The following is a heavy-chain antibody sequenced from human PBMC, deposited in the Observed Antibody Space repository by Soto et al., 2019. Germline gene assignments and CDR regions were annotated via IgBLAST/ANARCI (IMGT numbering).Heavy chain of an antibody. D-gene: IGHD2-8*01. CDR2: IHHSGST. V-gene: IGHV4-31*03. J-gene: IGHJ4*02. Sequence: QVQLQESGPGLVKPSQTLSLTCTDSSGSISNGDYYWSWIRHHPGKGLEWIGYIHHSGSTFYTPSVKLRINISVDTSKHQFSLELNSGTAADTGVYYCARGDLWWDSWGQGILVTVSS. CDR1: SGSISNGDYY. CDR3: ARGDLWWDS.